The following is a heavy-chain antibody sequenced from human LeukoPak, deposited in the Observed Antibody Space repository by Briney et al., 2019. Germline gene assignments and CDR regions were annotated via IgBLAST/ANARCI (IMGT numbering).Heavy chain of an antibody. D-gene: IGHD3-22*01. CDR2: ISGSGGST. CDR3: AKEDDSSGYIHFDY. Sequence: PGGSLRLSCRVSGFTFISHAMSWVRQAPGKGLEWVSAISGSGGSTYYADSVKGRFTISRDNSKNTLYLQMNSLRAEDTAVYYCAKEDDSSGYIHFDYWGQGTLVTVSS. CDR1: GFTFISHA. V-gene: IGHV3-23*01. J-gene: IGHJ4*02.